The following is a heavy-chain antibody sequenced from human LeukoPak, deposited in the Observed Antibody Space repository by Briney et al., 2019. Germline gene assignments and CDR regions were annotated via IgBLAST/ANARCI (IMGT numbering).Heavy chain of an antibody. D-gene: IGHD5-18*01. J-gene: IGHJ4*02. CDR2: INTRSSSS. Sequence: GGSLRLSCAASGFIFSIYNMNWVRQAPGKGLEWVSSINTRSSSSYYADSVKGRFTISRDNANNSLYLQMYSLRVEDSAVYYCASETDTTMRDWGQGTLVTVSS. CDR1: GFIFSIYN. V-gene: IGHV3-21*01. CDR3: ASETDTTMRD.